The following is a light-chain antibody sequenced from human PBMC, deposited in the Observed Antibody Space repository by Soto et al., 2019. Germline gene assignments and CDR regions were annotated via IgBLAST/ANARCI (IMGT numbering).Light chain of an antibody. CDR2: DAS. CDR1: QSVSNY. CDR3: QQRSKWLT. J-gene: IGKJ4*01. Sequence: EIVLTQSPATLSLSPGERATLYCRASQSVSNYLAWYQQKPGQAPRLLIYDASNRATGIPARFSGSGSGTDFTLTISSLEPEDFAVYYCQQRSKWLTFGGGTKVDI. V-gene: IGKV3-11*01.